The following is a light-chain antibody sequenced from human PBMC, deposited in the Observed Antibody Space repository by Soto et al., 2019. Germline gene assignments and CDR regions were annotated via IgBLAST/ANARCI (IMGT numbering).Light chain of an antibody. V-gene: IGKV1-27*01. J-gene: IGKJ1*01. Sequence: DIQMTQSPSSLSASVGDRVTITCRASQGISNYLAWYQQKPGTVPKLLISAASTLQTGVPSRFSGGGSGTDFTLTISSLQHEDVATYYCQKYNSAPWTFGPGPKVDIK. CDR2: AAS. CDR3: QKYNSAPWT. CDR1: QGISNY.